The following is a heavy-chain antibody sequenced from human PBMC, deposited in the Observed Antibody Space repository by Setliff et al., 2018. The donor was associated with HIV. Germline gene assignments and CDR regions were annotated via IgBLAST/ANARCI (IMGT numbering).Heavy chain of an antibody. CDR1: GFTFDDYA. D-gene: IGHD1-26*01. V-gene: IGHV3-9*01. Sequence: GGSLRLSCAASGFTFDDYAMHWVRQAPGKGLEWVSGISWNGGNIGYADSVRGRFTISRDNAKNTLYLQMNSLTAADTAVYYCAREDLGSFGTYYYYYYMDVWGKGTTVTVSS. J-gene: IGHJ6*03. CDR3: AREDLGSFGTYYYYYYMDV. CDR2: ISWNGGNI.